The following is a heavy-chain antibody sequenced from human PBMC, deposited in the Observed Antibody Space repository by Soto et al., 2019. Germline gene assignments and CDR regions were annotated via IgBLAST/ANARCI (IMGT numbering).Heavy chain of an antibody. CDR3: ARVEGSSWHNYYYGMDV. CDR2: IWYDGSNR. CDR1: GFTFSSFV. D-gene: IGHD6-13*01. Sequence: GGSLRLSCAASGFTFSSFVMHWVRQAPGKGLEWVAVIWYDGSNRYYADSVKGRFTISRDNSKNTLYLQMNSLRAEDTAVYYCARVEGSSWHNYYYGMDVWGQGPTV. V-gene: IGHV3-33*01. J-gene: IGHJ6*02.